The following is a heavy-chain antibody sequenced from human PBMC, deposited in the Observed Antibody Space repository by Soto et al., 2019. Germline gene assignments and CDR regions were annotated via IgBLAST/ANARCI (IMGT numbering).Heavy chain of an antibody. Sequence: ASVKVSCKASGYTFTSYYMHWVRQAPGQGLEWMGIINPSGGSTSYAQKFQGRVTMTRDTSTSTVYMELSSLRSEDTAVYYCARDSPRDWEWLSPRYGLVVWGQGTTVTVSS. D-gene: IGHD3-3*01. CDR2: INPSGGST. J-gene: IGHJ6*02. CDR3: ARDSPRDWEWLSPRYGLVV. CDR1: GYTFTSYY. V-gene: IGHV1-46*01.